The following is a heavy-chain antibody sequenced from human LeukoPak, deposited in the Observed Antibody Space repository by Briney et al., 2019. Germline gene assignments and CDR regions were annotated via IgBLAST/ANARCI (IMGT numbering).Heavy chain of an antibody. J-gene: IGHJ4*02. CDR1: GFTFRSFA. Sequence: GGSLRLSCAASGFTFRSFAMHWVRQAPGKGLEWVSGISGRAGSAYYADSVKGRLTISRDNSKNTLFLQMNTLRAEDTAVYFCSKAPNFASGNYYAFDCWGQGTLVTVSS. V-gene: IGHV3-23*01. CDR2: ISGRAGSA. CDR3: SKAPNFASGNYYAFDC. D-gene: IGHD3-10*01.